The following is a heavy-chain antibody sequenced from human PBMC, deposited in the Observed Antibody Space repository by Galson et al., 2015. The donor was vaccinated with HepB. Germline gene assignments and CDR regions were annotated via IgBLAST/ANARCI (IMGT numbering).Heavy chain of an antibody. CDR1: GFSFSSYR. CDR2: IKSDGSNT. Sequence: SLRLSCAASGFSFSSYRMHWVRQAPGKGLVWVSRIKSDGSNTTYADYVKGRFTISRYNAKNTLYLQMNSLRAEDTAVYYCAREPRFYYGMDVRGQGATVTVSS. V-gene: IGHV3-74*01. CDR3: AREPRFYYGMDV. J-gene: IGHJ6*02. D-gene: IGHD3-16*01.